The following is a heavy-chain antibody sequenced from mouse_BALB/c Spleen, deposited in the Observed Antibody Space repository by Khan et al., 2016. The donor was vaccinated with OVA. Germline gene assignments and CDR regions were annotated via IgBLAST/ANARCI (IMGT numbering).Heavy chain of an antibody. D-gene: IGHD2-14*01. CDR3: VRDEAYCRNDGWFAY. J-gene: IGHJ3*01. Sequence: VQLQESGADLARPGASVKLSCKTSGFTFSTYTISWINLRPGQGLEWIGSIIPNNGYKNYNQKLKEKATSTENTSSTTFYMQLSSLTSDVSAMLNYVRDEAYCRNDGWFAYWGQGTLVTVSA. CDR2: IIPNNGYK. V-gene: IGHV1-4*01. CDR1: GFTFSTYT.